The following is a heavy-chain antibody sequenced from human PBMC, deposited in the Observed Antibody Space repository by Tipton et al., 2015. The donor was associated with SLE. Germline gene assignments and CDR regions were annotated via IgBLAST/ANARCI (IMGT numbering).Heavy chain of an antibody. CDR3: ARMRGGYNAHY. D-gene: IGHD5-24*01. J-gene: IGHJ4*02. CDR2: ISYGDNS. Sequence: TLSLTCTVTGGSIGRHYWSWIRQPPGKGLEWIGSISYGDNSNYNPSLKSRVTISVDTSRNQFSLKLSSVTAADTAVYYCARMRGGYNAHYWGQGILVTVSS. V-gene: IGHV4-59*11. CDR1: GGSIGRHY.